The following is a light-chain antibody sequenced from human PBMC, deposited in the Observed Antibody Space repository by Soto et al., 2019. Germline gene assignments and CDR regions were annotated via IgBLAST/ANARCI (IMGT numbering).Light chain of an antibody. J-gene: IGKJ1*01. CDR2: DAS. V-gene: IGKV1-5*01. Sequence: DIQVTQSPSTLSASVGDRVTITCRASQSISRWLAWYHQKPGKAPKLLIYDASSLESGVPSRFSGIGSGTEFTLTISSLQPDDFATYYCQHYNSYPWTFGQGTKVEIK. CDR3: QHYNSYPWT. CDR1: QSISRW.